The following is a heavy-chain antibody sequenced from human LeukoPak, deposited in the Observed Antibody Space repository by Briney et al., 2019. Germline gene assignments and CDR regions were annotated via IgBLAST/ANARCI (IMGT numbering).Heavy chain of an antibody. J-gene: IGHJ4*02. CDR3: ARTGRDTSSSNPFDL. CDR1: DDTFSTSA. CDR2: IIPMLGTA. V-gene: IGHV1-69*06. Sequence: SVKVSCKTSDDTFSTSAISWVRQAPGQGLEWMGRIIPMLGTASNAEKFHGRVTITADKSTSTTYLELNSLRSDDTAVYYCARTGRDTSSSNPFDLWGQGTRVTVSS. D-gene: IGHD6-13*01.